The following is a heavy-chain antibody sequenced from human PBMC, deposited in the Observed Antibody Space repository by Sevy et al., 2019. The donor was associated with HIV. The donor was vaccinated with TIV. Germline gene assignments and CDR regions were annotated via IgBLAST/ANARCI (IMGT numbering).Heavy chain of an antibody. D-gene: IGHD2-15*01. CDR3: ARTGGTFDV. CDR1: GYSFPSHD. Sequence: ASVKDSCKASGYSFPSHDINWVRQASGQGLEWMGWRKPNSGNTGYAQKFKGRVTLTRNTSISTAYMEVSSLTSEDTAVYYCARTGGTFDVWGQGTMATVSS. J-gene: IGHJ3*01. CDR2: RKPNSGNT. V-gene: IGHV1-8*01.